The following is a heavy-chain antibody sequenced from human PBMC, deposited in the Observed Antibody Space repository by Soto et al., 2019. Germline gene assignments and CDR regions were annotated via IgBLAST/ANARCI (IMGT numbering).Heavy chain of an antibody. Sequence: PGGSLRLSCAASGFTFSSYAMSWVRQAPGKGLEWVSAISGSGGSTYYADSVKGRFTISRDNSKNTLYLQMNSLRAEDTAVYYCAKEVRGNYYGSGSYYRSLAYYYYMDVWGKGTTVTVSS. V-gene: IGHV3-23*01. CDR2: ISGSGGST. CDR3: AKEVRGNYYGSGSYYRSLAYYYYMDV. D-gene: IGHD3-10*01. J-gene: IGHJ6*03. CDR1: GFTFSSYA.